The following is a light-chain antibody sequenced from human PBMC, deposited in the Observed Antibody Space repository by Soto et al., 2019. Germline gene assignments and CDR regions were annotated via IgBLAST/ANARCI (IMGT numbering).Light chain of an antibody. CDR1: KTDIGNYNL. V-gene: IGLV2-23*01. Sequence: QSALTQPASVSGSPGQSITISCTGTKTDIGNYNLVSWYQRHPDKAPKLIIYGDTKRPSGISNRFSASKSGTTASLTISGLQAEDEADYHCSSFAGSGTLVVFGGGTKLTVL. CDR3: SSFAGSGTLVV. CDR2: GDT. J-gene: IGLJ2*01.